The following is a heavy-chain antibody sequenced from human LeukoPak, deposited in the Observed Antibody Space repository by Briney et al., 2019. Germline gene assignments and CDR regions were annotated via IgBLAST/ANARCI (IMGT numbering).Heavy chain of an antibody. Sequence: NASETLSLTCTVSGGSISSYYWSWIRQTPGKGLEWIGDIYYSGSTNCNPSLKSRVTISVDTSKNQFSLKLSSVTAADTAVYYCARHTDIAPLSSLKYWGQGTLVTVSS. CDR3: ARHTDIAPLSSLKY. CDR1: GGSISSYY. V-gene: IGHV4-59*08. J-gene: IGHJ4*02. CDR2: IYYSGST. D-gene: IGHD6-13*01.